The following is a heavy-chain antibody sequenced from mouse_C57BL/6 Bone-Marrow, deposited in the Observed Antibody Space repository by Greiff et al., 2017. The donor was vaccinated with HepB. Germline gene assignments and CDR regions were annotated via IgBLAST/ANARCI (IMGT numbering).Heavy chain of an antibody. J-gene: IGHJ4*01. CDR2: ISSGGSYT. CDR1: GFTFSSYG. CDR3: ARRAYDYDDGLYYAMDY. Sequence: EVHLVESGGDLVKPGGSLKLSCAASGFTFSSYGMSWVRQTPDKRLEWVATISSGGSYTYYPDSVKGRFTISRDNAKNTLYLQMSSLKSEDTAMYYCARRAYDYDDGLYYAMDYWGQGTSVTVSS. V-gene: IGHV5-6*01. D-gene: IGHD2-4*01.